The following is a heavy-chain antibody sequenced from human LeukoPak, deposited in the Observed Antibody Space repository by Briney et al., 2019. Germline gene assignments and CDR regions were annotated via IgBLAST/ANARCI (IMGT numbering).Heavy chain of an antibody. CDR2: ISWNSRSI. D-gene: IGHD2-2*01. V-gene: IGHV3-9*01. CDR3: ITLSPAGHTVS. Sequence: PGRSLRLSCAASGFTFEDYAMHWVRQAPGKGLDWVAGISWNSRSITYADSVKGRFTISRDNSKNTLYLQMNSLRAEDTAVYYCITLSPAGHTVSWGQGTLVTVSS. CDR1: GFTFEDYA. J-gene: IGHJ5*02.